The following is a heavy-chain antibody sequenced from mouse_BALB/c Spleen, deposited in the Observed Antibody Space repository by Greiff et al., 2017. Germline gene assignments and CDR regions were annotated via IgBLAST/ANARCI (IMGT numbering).Heavy chain of an antibody. D-gene: IGHD1-1*01. J-gene: IGHJ3*01. CDR1: GYTFTDYA. V-gene: IGHV1S137*01. CDR2: ISTYYGDV. CDR3: ARPYYGSGSAWFAY. Sequence: QVQLQQSGAELVRPGVSVKISCKGSGYTFTDYAMHWVKQSHAKSLEWIGVISTYYGDVSYNQKFKGKATMTVDKSSSTAYMELARLTSEDSAIYYCARPYYGSGSAWFAYWGQGTLVTVSA.